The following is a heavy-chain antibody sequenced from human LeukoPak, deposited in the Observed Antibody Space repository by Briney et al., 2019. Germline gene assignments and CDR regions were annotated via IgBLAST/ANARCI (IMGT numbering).Heavy chain of an antibody. CDR2: IYYSGST. D-gene: IGHD3-9*01. CDR1: GGSISSYY. J-gene: IGHJ4*02. Sequence: SETLSLTCTVSGGSISSYYWSWLRQPPGKGLEWIGYIYYSGSTNYNPSLKSRVTISVDTSKNQFSLKLSSVTAADTAVYYCASKGILTGYSDYWGQGTLATVSS. CDR3: ASKGILTGYSDY. V-gene: IGHV4-59*01.